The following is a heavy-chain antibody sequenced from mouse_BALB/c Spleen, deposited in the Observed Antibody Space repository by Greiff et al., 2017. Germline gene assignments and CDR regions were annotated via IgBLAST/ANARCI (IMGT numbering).Heavy chain of an antibody. CDR2: ISSGSSTI. CDR3: ARGIYYGNYPYAMDY. V-gene: IGHV5-17*02. Sequence: EVQLVESGGGLVQPGGSRKLSCAASGFTFSSFGMHWVRQAPEKGLEWVAYISSGSSTIYYADTVKGRFTISRDNPKNTLFLQMTSLRSEDTAMYYCARGIYYGNYPYAMDYWGQGTSVTVSS. D-gene: IGHD2-1*01. CDR1: GFTFSSFG. J-gene: IGHJ4*01.